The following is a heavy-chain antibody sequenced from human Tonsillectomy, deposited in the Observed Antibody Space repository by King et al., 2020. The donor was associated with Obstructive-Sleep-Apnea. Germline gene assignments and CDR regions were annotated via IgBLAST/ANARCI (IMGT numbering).Heavy chain of an antibody. D-gene: IGHD2-15*01. CDR3: ARTPADNDAFDI. J-gene: IGHJ3*02. V-gene: IGHV3-30*04. CDR1: GFTFSSYA. CDR2: ISYDGRNK. Sequence: VQLVESGGGVVQPGRSLRLSCAASGFTFSSYAMHWGRQAPGKGLERGAVISYDGRNKYYADSVKGRFTISRDNSKNTLYLQMNSLSAEDTAVYYCARTPADNDAFDIWGQGTMVTVSS.